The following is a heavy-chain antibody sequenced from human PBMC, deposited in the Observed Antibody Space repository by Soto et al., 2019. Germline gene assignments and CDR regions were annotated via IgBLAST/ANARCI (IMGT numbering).Heavy chain of an antibody. V-gene: IGHV1-18*01. CDR1: GYTFTSYG. J-gene: IGHJ4*02. CDR2: ISAYNGNT. Sequence: GASVKVSCKASGYTFTSYGISWVRQAPGQGLEWMGWISAYNGNTNYAQNLQGRVTMTTDTSTSTAYMELRSLRSDDAAVYYCARDLREVVVHLPFDYWGQGTLVTVSS. D-gene: IGHD3-22*01. CDR3: ARDLREVVVHLPFDY.